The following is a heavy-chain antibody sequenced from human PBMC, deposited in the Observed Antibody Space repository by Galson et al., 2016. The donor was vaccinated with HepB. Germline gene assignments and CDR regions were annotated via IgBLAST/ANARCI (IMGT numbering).Heavy chain of an antibody. CDR3: ARDGSIVDY. V-gene: IGHV3-21*01. D-gene: IGHD2/OR15-2a*01. CDR2: ISSSNYI. Sequence: SVRLSCAASGFTFSSYSMNWVRQAPGKGLEWVSPISSSNYIYCADSVKGRFTISRDNAKNSLYLQMSSLRAEDTAVYFCARDGSIVDYWGQGTLVTVSS. CDR1: GFTFSSYS. J-gene: IGHJ4*02.